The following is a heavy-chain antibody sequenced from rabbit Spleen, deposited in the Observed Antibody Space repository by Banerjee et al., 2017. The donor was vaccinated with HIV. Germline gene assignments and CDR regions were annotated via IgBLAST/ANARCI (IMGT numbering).Heavy chain of an antibody. CDR3: ARDTGSSFSSYGMDL. Sequence: QEQVKETGGGLVQPGGSLTLSCKASRFSLNFYYMTWVRQAPGKGLEWIAYIAGSSSGFTYSATWAKGRFTCSKTSSTTVTLQMTSLTVADTATYFCARDTGSSFSSYGMDLWGPGTLVTVS. V-gene: IGHV1S45*01. D-gene: IGHD8-1*01. J-gene: IGHJ6*01. CDR1: RFSLNFYYM. CDR2: IAGSSSGFT.